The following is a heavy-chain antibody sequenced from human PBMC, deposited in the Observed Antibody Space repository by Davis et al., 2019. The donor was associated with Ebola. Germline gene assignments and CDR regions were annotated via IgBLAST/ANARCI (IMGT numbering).Heavy chain of an antibody. CDR2: INPNDGRT. Sequence: SVPVPCLASVYTFTSYYMHCVRQAPGQGLEWMGMINPNDGRTIYAQKFQGRVTVTRDTSTTTVYMDLSSLRSEDTALYYCTTPGGQDSGYDVFDIWGQGTMVTVSS. CDR3: TTPGGQDSGYDVFDI. J-gene: IGHJ3*02. D-gene: IGHD5-12*01. CDR1: VYTFTSYY. V-gene: IGHV1-46*03.